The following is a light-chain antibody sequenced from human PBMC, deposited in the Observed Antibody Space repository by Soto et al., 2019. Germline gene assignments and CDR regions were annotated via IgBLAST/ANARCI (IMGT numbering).Light chain of an antibody. CDR3: QKYSSAPPLT. J-gene: IGKJ4*01. CDR2: AAS. V-gene: IGKV1-27*01. Sequence: DIQMTQSPSSLSASVGDRVTITCRASQGISNYLAWYQQKPGKVPKLLIYAASTLQSWVPSRFGGSGSGTDFTLTISSLPPEDVAPPSGQKYSSAPPLTFGGGTKVEIK. CDR1: QGISNY.